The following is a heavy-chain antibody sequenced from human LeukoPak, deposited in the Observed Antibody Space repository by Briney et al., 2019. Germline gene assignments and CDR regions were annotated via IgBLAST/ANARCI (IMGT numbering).Heavy chain of an antibody. CDR1: GFTFSEAW. J-gene: IGHJ6*02. Sequence: TGGSLRLSCAASGFTFSEAWMTWVRQVPGQGLEWVAHINHEGGGIQYVDSVKGRFTISRDSAKGSVYLQMNSLRAEDTAIYHCATYINWVAGDVWGQGTTVIVSS. CDR2: INHEGGGI. CDR3: ATYINWVAGDV. V-gene: IGHV3-7*01. D-gene: IGHD1-1*01.